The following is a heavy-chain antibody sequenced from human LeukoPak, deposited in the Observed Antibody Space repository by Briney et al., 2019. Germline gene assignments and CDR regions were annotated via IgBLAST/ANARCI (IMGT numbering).Heavy chain of an antibody. Sequence: GGFLRLSCAASGFTFSSYAMSWVRQAPGKGLEWVSAISGSGGSTYYADSVKGRFTISRDNSKNTLYLQMNSLRAEDTAVYYCAKDSLSFYYYYMDVWGQGTTVTVSS. V-gene: IGHV3-23*01. CDR1: GFTFSSYA. CDR2: ISGSGGST. J-gene: IGHJ6*03. CDR3: AKDSLSFYYYYMDV. D-gene: IGHD3-10*01.